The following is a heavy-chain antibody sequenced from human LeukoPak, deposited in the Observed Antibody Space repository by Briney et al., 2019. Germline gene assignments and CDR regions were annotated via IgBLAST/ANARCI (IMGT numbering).Heavy chain of an antibody. V-gene: IGHV1-46*01. Sequence: ASVKVSCKAPGYTFTSYYMHWVRQAPGQGLEWMGIINPSGGSTNYAQKFQGRVTITADKSTSTAYMELSSLRSEDTAVYYCAGTTVTTEGLDYWGQGTLVTVSS. CDR2: INPSGGST. D-gene: IGHD4-17*01. J-gene: IGHJ4*02. CDR3: AGTTVTTEGLDY. CDR1: GYTFTSYY.